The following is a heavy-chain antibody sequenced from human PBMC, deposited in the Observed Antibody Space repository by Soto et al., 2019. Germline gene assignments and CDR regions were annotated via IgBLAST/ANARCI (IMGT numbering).Heavy chain of an antibody. D-gene: IGHD2-15*01. CDR3: ARSPDSGVVVAASGFDY. Sequence: ASVKVSCKASGYTFTSYGISWVRQAPGQGLEWMGWISAYNGNTNYAQKLQGRVTMTTDTSTSTAYMELRSLRSNDTAVYFCARSPDSGVVVAASGFDYWGQGTLVTVSS. CDR1: GYTFTSYG. CDR2: ISAYNGNT. J-gene: IGHJ4*02. V-gene: IGHV1-18*01.